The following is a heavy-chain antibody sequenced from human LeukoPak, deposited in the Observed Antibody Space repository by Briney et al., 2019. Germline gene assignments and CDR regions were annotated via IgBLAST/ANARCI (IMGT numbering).Heavy chain of an antibody. J-gene: IGHJ3*01. V-gene: IGHV3-48*01. CDR3: ARTPGYRTQ. D-gene: IGHD5-18*01. Sequence: GGSLRLSCSASGFTFSSYAMHWVRQAPGKGLEWVSYISSSSSTIYYADSVKGRFTISRDNAKNSLYLQMNSLRAEDTAVYYCARTPGYRTQWGQGTMVTVSS. CDR1: GFTFSSYA. CDR2: ISSSSSTI.